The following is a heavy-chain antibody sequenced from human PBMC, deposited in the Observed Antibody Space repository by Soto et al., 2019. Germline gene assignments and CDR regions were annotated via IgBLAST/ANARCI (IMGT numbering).Heavy chain of an antibody. V-gene: IGHV4-39*01. CDR3: ASEYSGYDYGFLDY. D-gene: IGHD5-12*01. J-gene: IGHJ4*02. Sequence: SETLSLTCTVSGGSISSSSYYWGWIRQPPGKGLEWIGSIYYSGSTYYNPSLKSRVTISVDTSKNQFSLKLSSVTAADTAVYYCASEYSGYDYGFLDYWGQGTLVTVSS. CDR2: IYYSGST. CDR1: GGSISSSSYY.